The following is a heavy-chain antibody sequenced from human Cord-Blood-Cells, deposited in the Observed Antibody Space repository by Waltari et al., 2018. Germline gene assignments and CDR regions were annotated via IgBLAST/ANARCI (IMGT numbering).Heavy chain of an antibody. Sequence: QVQLQQWGAGLLKPSETLSLTCAVYGGSFRGYYWSWIRQTPGQGLEWIGEINHSGSTNYNPSLKSRVTISVDTSKNQFSLKLSSVTAADTAVYYCARDGLRYNYYYYYGMDVWGQGTTVTVSS. J-gene: IGHJ6*02. CDR1: GGSFRGYY. V-gene: IGHV4-34*01. D-gene: IGHD3-9*01. CDR3: ARDGLRYNYYYYYGMDV. CDR2: INHSGST.